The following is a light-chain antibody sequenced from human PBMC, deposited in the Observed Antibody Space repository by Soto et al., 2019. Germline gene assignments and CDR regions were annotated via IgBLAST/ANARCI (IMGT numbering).Light chain of an antibody. V-gene: IGKV2-30*01. CDR3: MQGTHWPRT. CDR1: QSFEFSEGTTH. CDR2: RVS. J-gene: IGKJ1*01. Sequence: RTNPPLSLPGTLGQRASISCRPSQSFEFSEGTTHLSGFHPRPGQSPSRLIYRVSNGDSGVPDRFSGSGSGTDFTLEISRVEAEDVGVYYCMQGTHWPRTFGQGTKVEIK.